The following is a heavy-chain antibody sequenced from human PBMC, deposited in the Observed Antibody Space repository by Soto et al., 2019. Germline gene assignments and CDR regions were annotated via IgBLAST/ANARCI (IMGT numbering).Heavy chain of an antibody. Sequence: SVKVSCKASGGTFSSYAISWVRQAPGQGLDWMGGIIPIFGTGNDAQKFQGRVTITADDSTSTAYMELSSLRSDDTAVYYCASMVAAKWYFDYWGQGPLVTVSS. CDR1: GGTFSSYA. D-gene: IGHD5-12*01. CDR2: IIPIFGTG. CDR3: ASMVAAKWYFDY. V-gene: IGHV1-69*13. J-gene: IGHJ4*02.